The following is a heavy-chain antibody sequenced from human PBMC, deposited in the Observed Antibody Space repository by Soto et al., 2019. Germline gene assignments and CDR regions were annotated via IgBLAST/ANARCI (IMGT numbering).Heavy chain of an antibody. V-gene: IGHV3-30-3*01. J-gene: IGHJ4*02. CDR2: ISYDGSNK. CDR1: GLSFSTYA. Sequence: GGSLRLSCAASGLSFSTYAMHWVRQAPGKGLEWVAVISYDGSNKYYADSVKGRFTISRDNSKNTLYLQMNSLRAEDTAVYYCARDRTFDYWGQGTLVTVSS. CDR3: ARDRTFDY.